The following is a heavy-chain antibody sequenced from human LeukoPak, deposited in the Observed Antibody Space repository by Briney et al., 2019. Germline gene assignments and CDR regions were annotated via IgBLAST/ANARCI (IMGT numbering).Heavy chain of an antibody. D-gene: IGHD3-22*01. CDR1: GYTFTGYY. CDR3: ARDMGPITMIVETWVFDP. V-gene: IGHV1-2*02. CDR2: INPNSGGT. J-gene: IGHJ5*02. Sequence: ASVKVSCKASGYTFTGYYMHWVRQAPGQGLEWMGWINPNSGGTNYAQKFQCRVTMTRDTSISTVYMELSRLRSDDTAVYYCARDMGPITMIVETWVFDPWGQGTLVTVSS.